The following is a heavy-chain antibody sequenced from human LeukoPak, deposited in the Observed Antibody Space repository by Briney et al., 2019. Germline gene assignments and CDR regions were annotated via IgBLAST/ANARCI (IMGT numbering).Heavy chain of an antibody. D-gene: IGHD6-19*01. V-gene: IGHV4-34*01. CDR2: INHSGST. CDR1: GGSFSGYY. CDR3: ASTKYSSGY. J-gene: IGHJ4*02. Sequence: PSETLSLTCAVYGGSFSGYYWSWIRQPPGKGLEWIGEINHSGSTNYNPSLKSRVTISVDTSKNQFSLKLSSATAADTAVYYCASTKYSSGYWGQGTLVTVSS.